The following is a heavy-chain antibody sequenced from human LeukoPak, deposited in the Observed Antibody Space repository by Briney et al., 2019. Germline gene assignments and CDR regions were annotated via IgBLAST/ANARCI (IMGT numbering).Heavy chain of an antibody. D-gene: IGHD3-10*01. CDR2: IKQDGSEK. J-gene: IGHJ4*02. CDR3: ARGEWFGELLSPIDY. Sequence: GGSLRLSCAASGFTFSSYWMSWVRQAPGKGLEWVANIKQDGSEKYYVDSVKGRFTISRDNAKNSLYLQMNSLRAEDTAVYYCARGEWFGELLSPIDYWGQGTLVTVSS. CDR1: GFTFSSYW. V-gene: IGHV3-7*01.